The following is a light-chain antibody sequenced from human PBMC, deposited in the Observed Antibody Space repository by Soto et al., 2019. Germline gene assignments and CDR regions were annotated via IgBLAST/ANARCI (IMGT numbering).Light chain of an antibody. CDR3: QQYNSYSPYT. CDR1: QSISSW. CDR2: KAS. J-gene: IGKJ2*01. Sequence: DIQMTQSPSTLSASVGDRVTITCRASQSISSWLAWYQQKPGKAPKLLIYKASGLESGVPSRFSGSGPGTEFPLTISSLQPDDFATYYCQQYNSYSPYTFGHGTKLEIK. V-gene: IGKV1-5*03.